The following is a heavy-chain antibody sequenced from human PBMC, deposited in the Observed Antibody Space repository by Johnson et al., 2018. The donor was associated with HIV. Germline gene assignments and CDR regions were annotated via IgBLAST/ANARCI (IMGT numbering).Heavy chain of an antibody. CDR1: GFNFSKFG. CDR3: ARVALTVAGIAFDTLDV. CDR2: IWYDGSST. V-gene: IGHV3-33*08. Sequence: QVQLVESGGGVVQPGRSLRLSCAASGFNFSKFGMHWVRQAPGKGLQWVAVIWYDGSSTYFADSVKGRFTISRDNSKNTVYLQMNSLRAEDTAVYYCARVALTVAGIAFDTLDVWGQGTMVIVSS. D-gene: IGHD6-19*01. J-gene: IGHJ3*01.